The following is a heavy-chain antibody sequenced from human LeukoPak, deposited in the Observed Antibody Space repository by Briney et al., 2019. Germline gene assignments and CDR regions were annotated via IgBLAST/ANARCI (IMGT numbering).Heavy chain of an antibody. CDR2: INSDGSST. D-gene: IGHD1-14*01. Sequence: PGGSLRLSGAASGFTYSSYWMHWVRQAPGKGLVWVSRINSDGSSTSYADSVKGRFTISRDNAKNTLYLQMNSLRAEDTAVYYCARDSRIKAFDIWGQGTMVTVSS. V-gene: IGHV3-74*01. J-gene: IGHJ3*02. CDR3: ARDSRIKAFDI. CDR1: GFTYSSYW.